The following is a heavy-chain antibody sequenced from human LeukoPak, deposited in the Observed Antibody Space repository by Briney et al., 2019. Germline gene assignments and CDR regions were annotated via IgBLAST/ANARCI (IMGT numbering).Heavy chain of an antibody. D-gene: IGHD2-8*01. Sequence: PGGSLRLSCAASGFTFSTSWMHWVRQAPGKGLVWVSRINSDGRTTTYADSVKGRFTISRDNAKNSLYLQMNSLRDEDTAVYYCARLAMGSAYHYGMDVWGQGTTVTVSS. CDR2: INSDGRTT. CDR3: ARLAMGSAYHYGMDV. J-gene: IGHJ6*02. CDR1: GFTFSTSW. V-gene: IGHV3-74*01.